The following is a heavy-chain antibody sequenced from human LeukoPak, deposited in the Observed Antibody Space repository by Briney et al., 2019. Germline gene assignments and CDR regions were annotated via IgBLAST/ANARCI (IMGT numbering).Heavy chain of an antibody. Sequence: GGSLRLSCAASGFTFSSYAMSWVRQAPGKGLEWVSAISGSGGSTYYADSVKGRFTISRDNAKNSLYLQMNSLRAEDTAVYYCASEWTPQLLSPGPPRHAFEIWGQGTMVTVSS. V-gene: IGHV3-23*01. CDR3: ASEWTPQLLSPGPPRHAFEI. CDR2: ISGSGGST. J-gene: IGHJ3*02. D-gene: IGHD4-23*01. CDR1: GFTFSSYA.